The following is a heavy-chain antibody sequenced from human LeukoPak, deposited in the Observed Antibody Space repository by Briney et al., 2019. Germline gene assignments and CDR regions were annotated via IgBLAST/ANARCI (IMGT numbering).Heavy chain of an antibody. Sequence: GGSLRLSCAASGFTFSTYWMHWVRQAPGEGPVWVSRINPDGSTTTYADSVKGRFTISRDNAKNSLDLQMNSLRAEDTAVYYCARESVAFGVVIIDYWGQGTLVTVSS. CDR3: ARESVAFGVVIIDY. J-gene: IGHJ4*02. CDR2: INPDGSTT. D-gene: IGHD3-3*01. V-gene: IGHV3-74*01. CDR1: GFTFSTYW.